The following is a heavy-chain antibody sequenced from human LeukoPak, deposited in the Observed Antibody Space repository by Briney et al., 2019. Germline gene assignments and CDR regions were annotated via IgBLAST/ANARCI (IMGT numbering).Heavy chain of an antibody. Sequence: SETLSLTCAVYGGSFSGYYWSWIRQPPGKGLEWIGEINHSGSTNYNPSPKSRVTISVDTSKNQFSLKLSSVTAAGTAVYYCARDSRRYYDFWSGYSSDDAFDIWGQGTMVTVSS. V-gene: IGHV4-34*01. J-gene: IGHJ3*02. D-gene: IGHD3-3*01. CDR2: INHSGST. CDR3: ARDSRRYYDFWSGYSSDDAFDI. CDR1: GGSFSGYY.